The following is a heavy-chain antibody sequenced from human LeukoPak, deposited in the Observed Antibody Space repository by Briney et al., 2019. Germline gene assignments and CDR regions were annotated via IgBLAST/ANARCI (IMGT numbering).Heavy chain of an antibody. D-gene: IGHD1-26*01. CDR3: ARDLGRSGGATTSLVYYFDY. J-gene: IGHJ4*02. CDR1: GGTFSSYA. CDR2: IIPIFGTA. Sequence: GSSVKVSCKASGGTFSSYAISWVRQAPGQGLEWMGGIIPIFGTANYAQKFQGRVTITTDESTSTAYMELSSLRSEDTAVYYCARDLGRSGGATTSLVYYFDYWGQGTLVTVSS. V-gene: IGHV1-69*05.